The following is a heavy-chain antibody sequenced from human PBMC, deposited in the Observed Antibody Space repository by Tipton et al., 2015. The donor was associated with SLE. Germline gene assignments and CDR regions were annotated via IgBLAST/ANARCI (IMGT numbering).Heavy chain of an antibody. J-gene: IGHJ4*02. CDR2: IYYSGST. D-gene: IGHD2-15*01. V-gene: IGHV4-38-2*02. Sequence: TLSLTCTVSGYSISSGYYWGWIRQPPGKGLEWIGYIYYSGSTNYNPSLKSRVTISVDTSKNQFSLKLSSVTAADTAVYYCARGRGYCSGGSCCSPTYCDYWGQGTLVTVSS. CDR3: ARGRGYCSGGSCCSPTYCDY. CDR1: GYSISSGYY.